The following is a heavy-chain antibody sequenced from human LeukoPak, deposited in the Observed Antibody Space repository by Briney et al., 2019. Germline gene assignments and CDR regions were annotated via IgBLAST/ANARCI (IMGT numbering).Heavy chain of an antibody. D-gene: IGHD2-15*01. CDR1: GFTFSSYS. CDR2: ISSSSSTI. CDR3: ARDVHYCSGGSCYEGFDY. V-gene: IGHV3-48*01. J-gene: IGHJ4*02. Sequence: GGSLRLSCAASGFTFSSYSMNWVRQAPGKGLEWVSYISSSSSTIYYTDSVKGRFTISRDNAKNSLYLQMNSLRAEDTAVYYCARDVHYCSGGSCYEGFDYWGQGTLVTASS.